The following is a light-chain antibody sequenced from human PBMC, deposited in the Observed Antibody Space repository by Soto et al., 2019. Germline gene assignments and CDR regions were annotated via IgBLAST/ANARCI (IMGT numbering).Light chain of an antibody. V-gene: IGKV3-15*01. J-gene: IGKJ5*01. Sequence: EIVMTHSPSTLSVSPGLRSTLSCRASQSVSRYLAWYQQKPGQAPRLLIYGASTRATGIPARFSGSGSGTEFTLTISSLKSEDFAVYYCQQYNNWHPITFGQGTRLEIK. CDR2: GAS. CDR3: QQYNNWHPIT. CDR1: QSVSRY.